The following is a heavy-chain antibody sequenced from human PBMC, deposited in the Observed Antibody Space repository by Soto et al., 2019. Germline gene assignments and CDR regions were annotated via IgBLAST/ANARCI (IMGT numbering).Heavy chain of an antibody. Sequence: QVQLVESGGGVVQPGRSLRLSCAASGFTFSSYGMHWVRQAPGKGLEWVAVISYDGSNKYYADSVKGRFTISRDNSKNVLYLQMNCLRAEDTAVYYCAKDKGRVGATPHYWGQRTPFTVSS. D-gene: IGHD1-26*01. V-gene: IGHV3-30*18. CDR2: ISYDGSNK. CDR3: AKDKGRVGATPHY. J-gene: IGHJ4*02. CDR1: GFTFSSYG.